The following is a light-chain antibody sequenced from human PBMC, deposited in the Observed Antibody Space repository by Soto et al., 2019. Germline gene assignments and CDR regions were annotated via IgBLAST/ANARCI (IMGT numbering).Light chain of an antibody. CDR3: RSYTTSNTRQIV. V-gene: IGLV2-14*03. CDR1: RXDXGGYNY. J-gene: IGLJ1*01. Sequence: QSALTQPASVSGSPGQSITISCTGTRXDXGGYNYVSCYQQQQGKATKILIYDVSNRNSGVPNRFSGSKSGNTASLTIYALQTEDEADYYCRSYTTSNTRQIVFGTGTKVTV. CDR2: DVS.